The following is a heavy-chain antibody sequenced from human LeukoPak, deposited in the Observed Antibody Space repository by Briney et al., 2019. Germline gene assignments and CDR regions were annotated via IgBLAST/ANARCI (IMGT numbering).Heavy chain of an antibody. CDR3: ARADIVATIGLTPVDN. J-gene: IGHJ4*02. CDR2: IIPMFGTA. D-gene: IGHD5-12*01. CDR1: GGTFNSYV. Sequence: ASVKVSCKASGGTFNSYVISWVRQAPGQGLEWMGGIIPMFGTANYAQKFQGRVTITADKSTSTAYMELSSLRSEDAAVYYCARADIVATIGLTPVDNWGQGTLVTVSS. V-gene: IGHV1-69*06.